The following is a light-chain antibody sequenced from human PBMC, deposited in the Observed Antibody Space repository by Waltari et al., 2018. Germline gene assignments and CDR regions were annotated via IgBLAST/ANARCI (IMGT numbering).Light chain of an antibody. CDR3: QQYNNWPPLT. CDR2: GAS. J-gene: IGKJ4*01. V-gene: IGKV3-15*01. CDR1: QSFSSN. Sequence: EIVMTQSPATPSVSPGERATLSCRASQSFSSNLAWYQQKPGQAPRLLIYGASTRATGIPARFSGSGSGTEFTLTISSMQSEDFAVYYCQQYNNWPPLTFGGGTKVEIK.